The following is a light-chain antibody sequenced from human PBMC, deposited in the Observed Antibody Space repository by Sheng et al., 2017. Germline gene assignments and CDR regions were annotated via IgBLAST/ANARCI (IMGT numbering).Light chain of an antibody. Sequence: IQMTQSPSTLSASVGDRVTITCRASQTLNNALAWYQVKPGKAPKFLIYQASTLQQGVPSRFSGSGSGTEFTLTISNLQPDDFATYYCQQYVRFYSFAQGTKL. CDR2: QAS. V-gene: IGKV1-5*03. J-gene: IGKJ2*03. CDR1: QTLNNA. CDR3: QQYVRFYS.